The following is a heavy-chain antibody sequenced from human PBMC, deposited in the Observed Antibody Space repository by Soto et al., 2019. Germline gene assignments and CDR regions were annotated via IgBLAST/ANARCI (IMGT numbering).Heavy chain of an antibody. CDR1: GFTFSSYG. J-gene: IGHJ4*02. Sequence: GGSLRLSCAASGFTFSSYGMHWVRQAPGKGLEWVAVIWYDGSNKYYADSVKGRFTISRDNSKNTLYLQMNSLRAEDTAVYYCARDSGAAAGTVGYWGQGTLVTVSS. CDR3: ARDSGAAAGTVGY. V-gene: IGHV3-33*01. D-gene: IGHD6-13*01. CDR2: IWYDGSNK.